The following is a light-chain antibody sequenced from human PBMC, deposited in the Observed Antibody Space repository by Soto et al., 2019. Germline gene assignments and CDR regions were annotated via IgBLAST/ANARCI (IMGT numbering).Light chain of an antibody. CDR1: NTDLGVYGY. CDR2: DVN. V-gene: IGLV2-14*01. Sequence: QSALAQPASVSGSFGQSITIPCSGPNTDLGVYGYVSWYQHQPGKAPKLLIYDVNNRPSGISDRFSGSKSGGTASLTISGLQAEDEADYFCFSKISGFVYGFGTGTKVTVL. J-gene: IGLJ1*01. CDR3: FSKISGFVYG.